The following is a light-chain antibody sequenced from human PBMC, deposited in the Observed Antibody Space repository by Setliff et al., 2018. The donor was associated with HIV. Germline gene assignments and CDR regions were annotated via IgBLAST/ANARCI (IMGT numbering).Light chain of an antibody. Sequence: QSVLTQPASVSGSPGQSITISCTGTSSDVGGYNYVSWYQQHPGKAPKLRIYDVSNRPSGVSNRFSGSKSGNTASLTISGLQAEDEADHYCSSYTSTSTLFVFGTGTRSPS. CDR3: SSYTSTSTLFV. CDR2: DVS. V-gene: IGLV2-14*03. J-gene: IGLJ1*01. CDR1: SSDVGGYNY.